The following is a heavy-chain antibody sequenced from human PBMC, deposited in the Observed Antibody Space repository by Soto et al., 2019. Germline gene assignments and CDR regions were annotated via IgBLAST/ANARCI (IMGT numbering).Heavy chain of an antibody. J-gene: IGHJ4*02. V-gene: IGHV4-30-2*01. Sequence: SETLSLTCAVSGGSISSGGYCWSWIRQPPGKGLEWIGYIYHSGSTYYNPSLKSRVTISVDRSKNQFSLKLSSVTAADTAVYYCASRITEYYFDYWGQGTLVTVSS. CDR2: IYHSGST. CDR1: GGSISSGGYC. D-gene: IGHD3-10*01. CDR3: ASRITEYYFDY.